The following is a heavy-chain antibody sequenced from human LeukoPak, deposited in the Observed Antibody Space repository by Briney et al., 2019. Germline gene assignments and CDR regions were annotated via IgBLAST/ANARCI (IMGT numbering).Heavy chain of an antibody. CDR3: ARHRYRGSGSYYNSFDFDY. J-gene: IGHJ4*02. CDR2: IHPSGGST. D-gene: IGHD3-10*01. CDR1: GYTFTSYY. V-gene: IGHV1-46*01. Sequence: ASVKVSCKASGYTFTSYYIHWVRQAPGQGLEWMGIIHPSGGSTGYAQKFQGRVTLTTDTSTSTAYVELRSLRSDDTAVYYCARHRYRGSGSYYNSFDFDYWGQGTLVTVSS.